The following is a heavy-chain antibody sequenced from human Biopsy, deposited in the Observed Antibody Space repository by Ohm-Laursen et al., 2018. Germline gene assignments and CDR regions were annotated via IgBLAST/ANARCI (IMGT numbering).Heavy chain of an antibody. J-gene: IGHJ1*01. Sequence: SVKVSCKAPGGTFSNYGVNWVRQAPGQGLEWLGGNIPILGTGNYAQKFQDRVTVAADTSTSTATMEMRSLRSDDPAVYYCATKLTGYFHHWGQGTLVSVSS. CDR1: GGTFSNYG. CDR3: ATKLTGYFHH. V-gene: IGHV1-69*06. CDR2: NIPILGTG. D-gene: IGHD3-9*01.